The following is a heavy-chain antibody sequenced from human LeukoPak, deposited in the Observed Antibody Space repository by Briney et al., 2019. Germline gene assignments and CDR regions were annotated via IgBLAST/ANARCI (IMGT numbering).Heavy chain of an antibody. CDR1: GISVSSNY. CDR2: IYSGGST. V-gene: IGHV3-53*05. CDR3: TDTVAG. J-gene: IGHJ4*02. D-gene: IGHD4-23*01. Sequence: GGSLRLSCAASGISVSSNYMTWVRQPPGKGLEWVSVIYSGGSTYYADSVKGRFTNSRDNSKNMLYLQMDSLRVGDTAVYYCTDTVAGWGQGTLVTVSS.